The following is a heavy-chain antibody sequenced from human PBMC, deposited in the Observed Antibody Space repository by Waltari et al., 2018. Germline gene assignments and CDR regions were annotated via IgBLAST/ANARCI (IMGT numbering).Heavy chain of an antibody. J-gene: IGHJ4*02. CDR3: ARETFEYSSSSGDY. D-gene: IGHD6-6*01. CDR2: IYHSGST. CDR1: GYSISSGYY. Sequence: QVQLQESGPGLVKPSETLSLPCAVSGYSISSGYYWCWIRQPAGKGLGWIGSIYHSGSTYYNPSLKSRVTISVDTSKNQFSLKLSSVTAADTAVYYCARETFEYSSSSGDYWGQGTLVTVSS. V-gene: IGHV4-38-2*02.